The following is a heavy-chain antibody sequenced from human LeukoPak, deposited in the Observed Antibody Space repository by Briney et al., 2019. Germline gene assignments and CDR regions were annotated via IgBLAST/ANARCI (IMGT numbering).Heavy chain of an antibody. D-gene: IGHD3-22*01. Sequence: PGGSLRLXCAASGFTFSSYGMHWVRQAPGKGLEWVAVIWYDGSNKYYADSVKGRFTISRDNSKNTLYLQMNSLRAEDTAVYYCAKSTYYYDSSGLGDYWGQGTLVTVSS. J-gene: IGHJ4*02. CDR2: IWYDGSNK. CDR1: GFTFSSYG. CDR3: AKSTYYYDSSGLGDY. V-gene: IGHV3-33*06.